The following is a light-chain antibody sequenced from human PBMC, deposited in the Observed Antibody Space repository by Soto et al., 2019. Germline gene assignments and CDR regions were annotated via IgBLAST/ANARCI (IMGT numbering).Light chain of an antibody. CDR3: QQRRNWPLT. V-gene: IGKV3-11*01. Sequence: EIVLTQSPATLSLSPGERATLSSRASQSVSSYLAWYQQKPGQAPRLLIYDAYNRATGIPARFSGSGSGTDFTLTISSLEPEDFAVYYCQQRRNWPLTFGGGTKVEIK. J-gene: IGKJ4*01. CDR1: QSVSSY. CDR2: DAY.